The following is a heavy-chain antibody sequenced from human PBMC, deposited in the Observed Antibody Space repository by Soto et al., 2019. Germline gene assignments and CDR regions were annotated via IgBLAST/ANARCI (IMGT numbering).Heavy chain of an antibody. CDR2: IDWDDDK. D-gene: IGHD1-26*01. CDR3: ARIQWELQGYYYYGMDV. V-gene: IGHV2-70*01. J-gene: IGHJ6*02. CDR1: GFSLSTSGMC. Sequence: SGPTLVNPTQTLTLTCTFSGFSLSTSGMCVSWIRQPPGKALEWLALIDWDDDKYYSTSLKTRLTISKDTSKNQVVLTMTNMDPVDTATYYCARIQWELQGYYYYGMDVWGQGTTVTVSS.